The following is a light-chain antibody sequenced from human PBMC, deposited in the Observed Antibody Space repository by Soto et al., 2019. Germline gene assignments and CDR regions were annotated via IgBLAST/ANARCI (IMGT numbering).Light chain of an antibody. V-gene: IGKV3-20*01. Sequence: EIVLTQSPGTLSLSPGERDTLSCRASQSVSNNYLAWYQQKPGQAPRLLIYVASSRATGIPDWFSGSGSGIVFTRTVSTREPEDCAVYYCQQYGSSPYTFGQGTKLEIK. CDR2: VAS. CDR1: QSVSNNY. CDR3: QQYGSSPYT. J-gene: IGKJ2*01.